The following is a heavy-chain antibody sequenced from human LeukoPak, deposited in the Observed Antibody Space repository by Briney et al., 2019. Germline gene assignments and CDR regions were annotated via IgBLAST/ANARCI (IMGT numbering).Heavy chain of an antibody. Sequence: GGSLRLSCAASGFTFSSYGMHWVRQAPGKGLEWVAVIWYDGSNKYYADSVKGRFTISRDNSKNTLYLQMNSLRAEDTAVYYCAKVKWLQSEYFDYWGQGTLVTVSS. CDR1: GFTFSSYG. J-gene: IGHJ4*02. V-gene: IGHV3-33*06. CDR3: AKVKWLQSEYFDY. D-gene: IGHD5-24*01. CDR2: IWYDGSNK.